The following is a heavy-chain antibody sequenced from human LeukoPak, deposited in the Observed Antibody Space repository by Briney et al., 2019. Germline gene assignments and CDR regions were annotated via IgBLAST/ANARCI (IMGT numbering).Heavy chain of an antibody. Sequence: GGSLRLSCAASGFTLSSYWMSWVRQAPGKGLEWVANIKQDGSEKYYVDSVKGRFTISRDNAKNSLYLQMNSLRAEDTAVYYCHSSGWDNFDYWGQGTLVTVSS. CDR2: IKQDGSEK. V-gene: IGHV3-7*01. CDR3: HSSGWDNFDY. J-gene: IGHJ4*02. CDR1: GFTLSSYW. D-gene: IGHD6-19*01.